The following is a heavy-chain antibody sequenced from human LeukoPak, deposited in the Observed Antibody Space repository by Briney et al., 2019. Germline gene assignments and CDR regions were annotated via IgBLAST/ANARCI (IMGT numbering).Heavy chain of an antibody. V-gene: IGHV1-69*06. CDR2: IIPIFGTA. Sequence: AASVKVSCKASGGTFSSYAISWVRQAPGQGLEWMGGIIPIFGTANYAQKFQGRVTITADKSTSTAYMELSSLRSEDTAVYYCARVVTGTYYYGSGSYPDYWGQGTLVTVSS. D-gene: IGHD3-10*01. CDR1: GGTFSSYA. CDR3: ARVVTGTYYYGSGSYPDY. J-gene: IGHJ4*02.